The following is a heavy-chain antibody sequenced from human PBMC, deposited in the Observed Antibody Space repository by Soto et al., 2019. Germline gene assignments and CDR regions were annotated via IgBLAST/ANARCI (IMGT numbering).Heavy chain of an antibody. V-gene: IGHV1-8*02. CDR2: MNPNSGNT. Sequence: ASVKVSCKASGYTFTTYDINWVRQAAGQGLEWMGRMNPNSGNTGYAQRFQGRVTMTRNTSISTAYMELSSLRSDDTAVYYCARAIHLTTYYYFYYIDVWGEGTTVTVSS. CDR1: GYTFTTYD. CDR3: ARAIHLTTYYYFYYIDV. J-gene: IGHJ6*03. D-gene: IGHD5-18*01.